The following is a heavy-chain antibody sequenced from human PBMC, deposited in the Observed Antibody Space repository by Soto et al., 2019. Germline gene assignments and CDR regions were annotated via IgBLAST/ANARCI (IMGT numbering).Heavy chain of an antibody. J-gene: IGHJ5*02. CDR2: INAGNGNT. Sequence: ASVKVSCKASGYTFTSYAMHWARQAPGQRLEWMGWINAGNGNTKYSQKFQGRVTITRDTSASTAYMELSSLRSEDTAVYYCARGNDQVTRNWFEPWGQGTLVTVSS. CDR3: ARGNDQVTRNWFEP. D-gene: IGHD4-17*01. CDR1: GYTFTSYA. V-gene: IGHV1-3*01.